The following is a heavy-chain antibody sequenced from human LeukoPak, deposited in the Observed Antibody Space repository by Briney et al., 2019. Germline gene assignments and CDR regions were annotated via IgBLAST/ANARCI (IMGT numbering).Heavy chain of an antibody. CDR1: GGSISSGDYY. J-gene: IGHJ5*02. V-gene: IGHV4-61*02. CDR2: IYTSGST. Sequence: SQTLSLTCTVSGGSISSGDYYWSWIRQPAGKGLEWIGRIYTSGSTNYNPSLKSRVTISVDTSKNQFSLKLRSVTAADTAVYYCARHVSATAPDHGNNWFDPWGQGTLVTVSS. D-gene: IGHD6-13*01. CDR3: ARHVSATAPDHGNNWFDP.